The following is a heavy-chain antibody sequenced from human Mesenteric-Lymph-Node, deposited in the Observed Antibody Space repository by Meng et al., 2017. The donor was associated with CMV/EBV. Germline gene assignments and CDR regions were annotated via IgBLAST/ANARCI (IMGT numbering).Heavy chain of an antibody. D-gene: IGHD3-22*01. Sequence: SETLSLTCAFYGGSFSGYYWSWIRQPPGKGLEWIGEINHSGNTNYNPSLKSRVTISVDTSTKQFSLKLSSVTAADTAVYYCARRGYYDSRGYYSADYWGQGTLVTVSS. V-gene: IGHV4-34*01. J-gene: IGHJ4*02. CDR3: ARRGYYDSRGYYSADY. CDR1: GGSFSGYY. CDR2: INHSGNT.